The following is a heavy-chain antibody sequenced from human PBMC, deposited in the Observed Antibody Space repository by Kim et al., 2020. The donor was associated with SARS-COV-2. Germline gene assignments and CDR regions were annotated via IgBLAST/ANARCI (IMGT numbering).Heavy chain of an antibody. CDR3: AREVAQIGFDY. J-gene: IGHJ4*02. CDR1: GYSFTGYF. V-gene: IGHV1-2*06. Sequence: ASVKVSCKASGYSFTGYFMHWVRQAPGQGPEWMGRINPNSGGTNYAQNFQGRVTMTRDTSISTVYMELSRLTSDDTAVYYCAREVAQIGFDYWCQGTLVTVSS. D-gene: IGHD5-12*01. CDR2: INPNSGGT.